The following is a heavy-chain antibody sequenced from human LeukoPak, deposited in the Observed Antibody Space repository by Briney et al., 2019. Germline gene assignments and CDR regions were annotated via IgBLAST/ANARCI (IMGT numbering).Heavy chain of an antibody. V-gene: IGHV4-39*01. CDR1: GASISSGSHH. D-gene: IGHD3-3*01. Sequence: SETLSLTCTVSGASISSGSHHWGWFRQSPGKGLEWIGSIYYGGYTYYNPSLKSRVTISVDTSKNQFSLKLSSVTAADTAIYYCQSRFLEWLLDYWGQGTLVTVSS. CDR2: IYYGGYT. J-gene: IGHJ4*02. CDR3: QSRFLEWLLDY.